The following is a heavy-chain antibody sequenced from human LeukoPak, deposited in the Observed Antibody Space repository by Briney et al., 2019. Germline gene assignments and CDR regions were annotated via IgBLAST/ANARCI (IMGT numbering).Heavy chain of an antibody. CDR1: GFTFSSYS. CDR3: ATTLRERQWLRYFDY. J-gene: IGHJ4*02. D-gene: IGHD6-19*01. Sequence: GGSLRLSCAASGFTFSSYSMNWVRQAPGKGLEWVSYISSSSSTIYYADSVKGRFTISRDNAKNSLYLQMNSLRAEDTAVYYCATTLRERQWLRYFDYWGQGTLVTVSS. V-gene: IGHV3-48*04. CDR2: ISSSSSTI.